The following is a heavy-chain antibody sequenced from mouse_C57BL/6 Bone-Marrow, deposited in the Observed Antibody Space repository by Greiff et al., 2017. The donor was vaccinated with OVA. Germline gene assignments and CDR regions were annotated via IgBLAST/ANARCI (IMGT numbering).Heavy chain of an antibody. Sequence: VMLVESGAELARPGASVKLSCKASGYTFTSYGISWVKQRTGQGLEWIGEIYPRSGNTYYNEKFKGKATLTADKSSSTAYMELRSLTSEDSAVYFCAGVRLPFDYWGQGTTLTVSS. CDR1: GYTFTSYG. CDR2: IYPRSGNT. V-gene: IGHV1-81*01. J-gene: IGHJ2*01. D-gene: IGHD3-2*02. CDR3: AGVRLPFDY.